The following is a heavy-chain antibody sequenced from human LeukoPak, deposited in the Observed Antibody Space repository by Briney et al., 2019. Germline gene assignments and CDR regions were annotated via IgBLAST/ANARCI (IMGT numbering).Heavy chain of an antibody. V-gene: IGHV3-30*01. CDR2: ISYDGSNK. J-gene: IGHJ5*02. D-gene: IGHD3-3*01. CDR1: GFTSSSYA. Sequence: GGSLRLSCAASGFTSSSYAMYWVRQAPGKGLEWGAVISYDGSNKYYADSVKGRFTISRDNSKNTLYLQMNSLRAEDTAVYYCARGEDTIFGVVSQSSGWFYPWGQGTLVTVSS. CDR3: ARGEDTIFGVVSQSSGWFYP.